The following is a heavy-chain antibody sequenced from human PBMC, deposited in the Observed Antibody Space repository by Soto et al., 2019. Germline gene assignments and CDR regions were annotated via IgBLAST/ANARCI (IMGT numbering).Heavy chain of an antibody. CDR3: AXXXXXXXXXXXXXXXXX. Sequence: QVQLVQSGAEVKKPGSSVKVSCKASGGTFSSYAISWVRQAPGQGLEWMGGIIPIFGTANYAQKFQGRVTITADESTSTAYMELSSLRSEDTAVYYCAXXXXXXXXXXXXXXXXXXGQGTTVTVSS. J-gene: IGHJ6*02. CDR1: GGTFSSYA. CDR2: IIPIFGTA. V-gene: IGHV1-69*12.